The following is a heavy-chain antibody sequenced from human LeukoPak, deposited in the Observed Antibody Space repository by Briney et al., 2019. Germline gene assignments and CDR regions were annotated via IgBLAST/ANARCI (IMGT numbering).Heavy chain of an antibody. J-gene: IGHJ4*02. CDR2: IYHSGST. V-gene: IGHV4-38-2*01. D-gene: IGHD5-18*01. CDR3: ARGSDTAMVTGFDY. CDR1: GYSISSGYY. Sequence: SETLSLTCAVSGYSISSGYYWGWIRQPPGKGLEWIGSIYHSGSTYYNPSLKSRVTISVDTSRNQFSLKLSSVTAADTAVYYCARGSDTAMVTGFDYWGQGTLVTVSS.